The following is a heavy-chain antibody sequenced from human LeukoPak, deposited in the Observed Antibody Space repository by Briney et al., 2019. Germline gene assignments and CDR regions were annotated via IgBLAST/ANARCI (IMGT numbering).Heavy chain of an antibody. D-gene: IGHD2-2*01. V-gene: IGHV4-59*01. CDR2: IYYSGST. J-gene: IGHJ5*02. Sequence: KPSETLSLTCTVSGGSISSYYWSWIRQPPGKGLEWIGYIYYSGSTNYNPSLKSRVTISVDTSKNQFSLKLSSVTAADTAVYYCARGGRYCSSTNCRNWFDPWGQGTLVTVSS. CDR3: ARGGRYCSSTNCRNWFDP. CDR1: GGSISSYY.